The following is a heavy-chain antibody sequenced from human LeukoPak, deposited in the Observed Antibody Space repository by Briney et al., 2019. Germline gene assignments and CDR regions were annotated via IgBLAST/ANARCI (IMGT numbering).Heavy chain of an antibody. D-gene: IGHD2-21*02. Sequence: GGSLRLSCAASGFTFSNARMNWVRQAPGKGLEWVGRIKSKTDGGTTDYAAPVKGRFTISREDSKNTLYLQMNSLKTEDTAVYYCTTVLYCGGGGYTYYYYGMDVWGQGTTVTVSS. J-gene: IGHJ6*02. CDR2: IKSKTDGGTT. V-gene: IGHV3-15*07. CDR1: GFTFSNAR. CDR3: TTVLYCGGGGYTYYYYGMDV.